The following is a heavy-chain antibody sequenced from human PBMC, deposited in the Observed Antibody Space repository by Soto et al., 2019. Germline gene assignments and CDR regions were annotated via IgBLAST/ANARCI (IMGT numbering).Heavy chain of an antibody. D-gene: IGHD2-15*01. CDR1: GYAFSIHW. J-gene: IGHJ4*02. CDR3: VKCSRGSWFTFHF. V-gene: IGHV5-51*01. Sequence: GESLKISCDTSGYAFSIHWIGWVRQMPGKGLEWMGIIYPDDSDTRYSPSFQGQVTMSVDKSISTAYLQWSSLKASDTAIYFCVKCSRGSWFTFHFWGQGPLVTVSS. CDR2: IYPDDSDT.